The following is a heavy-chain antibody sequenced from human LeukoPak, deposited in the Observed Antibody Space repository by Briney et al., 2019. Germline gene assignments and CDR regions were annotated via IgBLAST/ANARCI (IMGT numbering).Heavy chain of an antibody. V-gene: IGHV4-39*07. Sequence: SETLSLTCTVSGGSISSSSYYWGWIRQPPGKGLEWIGSIYYSGSTYYNPSLKSRVTISVDTSKNQFSLKLSSVTAADTAVYYCARKGVVVPAASFDPWGQGTLVTVSS. D-gene: IGHD2-2*01. CDR3: ARKGVVVPAASFDP. CDR1: GGSISSSSYY. CDR2: IYYSGST. J-gene: IGHJ5*02.